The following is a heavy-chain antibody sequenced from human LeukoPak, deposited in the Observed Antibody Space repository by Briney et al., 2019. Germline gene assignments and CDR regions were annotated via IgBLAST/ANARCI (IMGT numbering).Heavy chain of an antibody. CDR2: INHSGST. V-gene: IGHV4-34*01. CDR3: ASGGDWFDP. J-gene: IGHJ5*02. Sequence: SETLSLTCAVYGGSFSGYYWGWIRQPPGKGLEWIGEINHSGSTNYNPSLKSRVTISVDTSKNQFSLKLSSVTAADTAVYYCASGGDWFDPWGQGTLVTVSS. CDR1: GGSFSGYY.